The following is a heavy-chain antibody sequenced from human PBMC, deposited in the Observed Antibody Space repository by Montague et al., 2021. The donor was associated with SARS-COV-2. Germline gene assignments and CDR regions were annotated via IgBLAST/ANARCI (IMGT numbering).Heavy chain of an antibody. CDR2: NSGST. J-gene: IGHJ6*03. Sequence: NSGSTYYNPSLTSRVTISVDTSKNQFSLKLSSVTAADTAVYYCASTYCGNLGYYYYYMDVWVKVTTVSVSS. CDR3: ASTYCGNLGYYYYYMDV. V-gene: IGHV4-31*02. D-gene: IGHD4-23*01.